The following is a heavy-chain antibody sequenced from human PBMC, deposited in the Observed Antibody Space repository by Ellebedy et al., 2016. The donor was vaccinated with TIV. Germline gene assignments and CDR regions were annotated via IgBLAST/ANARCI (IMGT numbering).Heavy chain of an antibody. Sequence: GESLKISCVASGLTFSYFGFHWVRQAPGKGLEWVAVISNDGRETFYGGSVRGRITISRDNSRNTVDLQMNSLRPEDTAVYFCAKAHEKSLDYWGQGTLVTVSS. CDR3: AKAHEKSLDY. V-gene: IGHV3-30*18. J-gene: IGHJ4*02. CDR1: GLTFSYFG. CDR2: ISNDGRET.